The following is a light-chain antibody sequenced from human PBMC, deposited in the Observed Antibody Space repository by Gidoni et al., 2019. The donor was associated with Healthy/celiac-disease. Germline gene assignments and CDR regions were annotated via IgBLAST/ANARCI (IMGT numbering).Light chain of an antibody. CDR2: EVS. J-gene: IGLJ3*02. Sequence: QSALTQPASVSGSPGQSITISCTGTSSDVGGYNYVSWYQQHPGKAPKLMIYEVSNRPSGVSNRFSGSKSGNPASLTISGLQAEDEADYYCSSYTSSSTRRVFGGGTKLTVL. V-gene: IGLV2-14*01. CDR1: SSDVGGYNY. CDR3: SSYTSSSTRRV.